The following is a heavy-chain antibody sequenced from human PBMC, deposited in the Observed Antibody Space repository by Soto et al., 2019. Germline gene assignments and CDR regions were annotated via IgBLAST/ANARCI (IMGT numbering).Heavy chain of an antibody. Sequence: SETLSLTCAVYGGSFSGYYWSWIRQPPGKGLEWIGEINHSGSTNYNPSLKSQVTISVDTSKNQFSLKLSSVTAADTAVYYCARDKLEMATIRGAYFDYWGQGTLVTVSS. CDR1: GGSFSGYY. CDR2: INHSGST. V-gene: IGHV4-34*01. J-gene: IGHJ4*02. D-gene: IGHD5-12*01. CDR3: ARDKLEMATIRGAYFDY.